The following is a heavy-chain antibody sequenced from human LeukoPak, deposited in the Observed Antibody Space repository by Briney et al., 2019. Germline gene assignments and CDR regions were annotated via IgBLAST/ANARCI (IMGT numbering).Heavy chain of an antibody. Sequence: GASVKVSCKASGGTFSSYAISWVRQAPGQGLEWMGGIIPIFGTANYAQKFQGRVTITTDESTSTAYMELSSLRSEDTAVYYCARGVVPLSNNYYYYYYMDVRGKGTTVTVSS. CDR3: ARGVVPLSNNYYYYYYMDV. CDR1: GGTFSSYA. CDR2: IIPIFGTA. V-gene: IGHV1-69*05. J-gene: IGHJ6*03. D-gene: IGHD2-15*01.